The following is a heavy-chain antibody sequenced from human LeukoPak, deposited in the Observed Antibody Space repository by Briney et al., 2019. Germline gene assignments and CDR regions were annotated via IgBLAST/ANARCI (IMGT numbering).Heavy chain of an antibody. CDR1: GFTFDDYG. CDR2: INWNGGST. Sequence: GGSLRLSCAASGFTFDDYGMSWVRQAPGKGLEWVSGINWNGGSTGYADSVKGRFTISRDNAKNSLYLQMNSRRAEDTALYYCARDSGGHYYYYMDVWGKGTTVTVSS. J-gene: IGHJ6*03. CDR3: ARDSGGHYYYYMDV. V-gene: IGHV3-20*04. D-gene: IGHD3-16*01.